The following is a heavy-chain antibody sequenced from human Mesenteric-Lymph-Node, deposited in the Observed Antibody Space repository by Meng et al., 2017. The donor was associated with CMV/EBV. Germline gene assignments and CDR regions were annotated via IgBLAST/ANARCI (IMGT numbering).Heavy chain of an antibody. D-gene: IGHD3-22*01. CDR1: GFTFSSYS. CDR3: ARSSDYYDSSDHNGY. CDR2: ISSSSSYI. J-gene: IGHJ4*02. Sequence: GRSLRLSCAASGFTFSSYSMNWVRQAPGKGLEWVSSISSSSSYIYYADSVKGRFTISRDNAKNSLYLQMNSLRAEDTAVYYCARSSDYYDSSDHNGYWGQGTLVTVSS. V-gene: IGHV3-21*01.